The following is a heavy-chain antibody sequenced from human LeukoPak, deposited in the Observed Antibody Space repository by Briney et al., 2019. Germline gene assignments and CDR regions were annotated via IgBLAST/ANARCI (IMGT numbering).Heavy chain of an antibody. Sequence: GGSLRLSCAASGFTFSSSYSMNWVRQAPGKGLEWVAHISLTTTTVSYADSVNGRFTMSRDNAKNSLFLQMNSLRAEDTAVYYCARDGDWAFDYWGQGTLVTVSS. CDR1: GFTFSSSYS. CDR3: ARDGDWAFDY. CDR2: ISLTTTTV. J-gene: IGHJ4*02. D-gene: IGHD2-21*02. V-gene: IGHV3-48*01.